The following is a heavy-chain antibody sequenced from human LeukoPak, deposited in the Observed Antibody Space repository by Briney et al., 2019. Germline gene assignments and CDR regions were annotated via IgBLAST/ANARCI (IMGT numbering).Heavy chain of an antibody. V-gene: IGHV1-18*01. Sequence: ASVKVSCKASGYTFTSYGISWVRQAPGQGLEWMGWISAYNGNTNYAQKLQGRVTMTTDTSTSTAYMELRSLRSDDTAVYYCARDCKGYCSSTSSDAFDIWGQGTMVTVSS. CDR2: ISAYNGNT. J-gene: IGHJ3*02. CDR3: ARDCKGYCSSTSSDAFDI. D-gene: IGHD2-2*01. CDR1: GYTFTSYG.